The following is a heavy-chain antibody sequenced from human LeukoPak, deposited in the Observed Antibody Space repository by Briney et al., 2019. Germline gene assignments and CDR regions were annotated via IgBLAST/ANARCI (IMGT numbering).Heavy chain of an antibody. D-gene: IGHD3-16*01. Sequence: SQTLSLTCTVSAGAMSSGSYYWSWIRQPAGKGLEWIRHIYTSGRTNYNSSLKSRVTISVDTSKNQFSLKLSSVTAADTAVYYCARRSAWANALDYWGQGTLVTVSS. J-gene: IGHJ4*02. CDR3: ARRSAWANALDY. V-gene: IGHV4-61*09. CDR2: IYTSGRT. CDR1: AGAMSSGSYY.